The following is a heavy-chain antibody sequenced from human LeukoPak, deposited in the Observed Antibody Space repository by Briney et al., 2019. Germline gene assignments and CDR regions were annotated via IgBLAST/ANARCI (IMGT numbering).Heavy chain of an antibody. CDR2: IYYSGST. V-gene: IGHV4-59*01. D-gene: IGHD3-22*01. CDR3: ARDSDSSGYSPFGY. Sequence: PSETLSLTCTVSGGSISSYYWSWLRQPPGKGLEWIGYIYYSGSTNYNPSLKSRVTISVDTSKNQFSLKLSSVTAADTAVYYCARDSDSSGYSPFGYWGQGTLVTVSS. J-gene: IGHJ4*02. CDR1: GGSISSYY.